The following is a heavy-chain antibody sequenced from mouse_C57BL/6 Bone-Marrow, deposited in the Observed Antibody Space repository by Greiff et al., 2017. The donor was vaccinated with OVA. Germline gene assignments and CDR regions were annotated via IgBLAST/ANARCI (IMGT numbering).Heavy chain of an antibody. J-gene: IGHJ4*01. CDR3: AREDYDGAMDY. CDR1: GFTFSDYG. Sequence: DVQLVESGGGLVKPGGSLKLSCAASGFTFSDYGMHWVRQAPEKGLEWVAYISSGSSTIYYADTVKGRFTISRDNAKNTLFLQMTSLRSEDTAMYYCAREDYDGAMDYWGQGTSVTVSS. V-gene: IGHV5-17*01. CDR2: ISSGSSTI. D-gene: IGHD2-4*01.